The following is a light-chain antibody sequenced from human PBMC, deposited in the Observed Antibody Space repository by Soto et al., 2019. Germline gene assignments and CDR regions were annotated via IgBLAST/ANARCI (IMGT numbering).Light chain of an antibody. CDR2: WAS. J-gene: IGKJ1*01. CDR3: HQYYATPWT. Sequence: DIVMTQSPDSLAVSLGERATINCKSSQSVSSGSNNKDFLAWYQQKPGQSPKLLLYWASTRESGVPDRFSGSGSGTDFTLTISSLQAEDVGVYYCHQYYATPWTFGQGTKVEI. V-gene: IGKV4-1*01. CDR1: QSVSSGSNNKDF.